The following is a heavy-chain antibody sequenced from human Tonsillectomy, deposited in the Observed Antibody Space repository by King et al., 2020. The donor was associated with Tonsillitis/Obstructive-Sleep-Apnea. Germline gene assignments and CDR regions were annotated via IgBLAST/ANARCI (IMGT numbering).Heavy chain of an antibody. V-gene: IGHV3-23*04. D-gene: IGHD2-2*01. CDR3: AKGGGYCSSTGYLNWFDP. CDR2: ISGSGGST. Sequence: VQLVESGGGLVQPGGSLRLSCAASGFTFSSYAMSWVRQAPGKGLEWVSAISGSGGSTYYADSVKGRFTISRDNSKNTLYLQMNSLRAEDTAVYYCAKGGGYCSSTGYLNWFDPWGRGPLVTVSS. J-gene: IGHJ5*02. CDR1: GFTFSSYA.